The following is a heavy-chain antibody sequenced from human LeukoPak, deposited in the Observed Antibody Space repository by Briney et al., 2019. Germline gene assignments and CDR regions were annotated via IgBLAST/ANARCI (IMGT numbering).Heavy chain of an antibody. V-gene: IGHV3-53*01. CDR1: GFSVSSNY. D-gene: IGHD2-2*02. J-gene: IGHJ5*02. CDR3: ARASYCSSTSCYTGWFDP. Sequence: GGSLRLSCAASGFSVSSNYMSWVRQAPGKGLEWVSVIYSGGSTYYADSVKGRFTISRDNSKNTLYLQMNSLRAQDTAVYYCARASYCSSTSCYTGWFDPWGQGTLVTVSS. CDR2: IYSGGST.